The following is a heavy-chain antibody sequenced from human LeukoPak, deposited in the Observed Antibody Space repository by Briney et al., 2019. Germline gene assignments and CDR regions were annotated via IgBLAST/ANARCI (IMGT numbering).Heavy chain of an antibody. Sequence: GGSLRLSCAASGFTFSNYGIHWVRQAPGKGLEWVAVMWYDGTNKYYADAVKGRFTISRDNSKNSLYLQMNSLRAEDTAVYYCARARAIAARGYYYMDVWGKGTTVTVSS. D-gene: IGHD6-6*01. V-gene: IGHV3-33*01. CDR1: GFTFSNYG. CDR2: MWYDGTNK. CDR3: ARARAIAARGYYYMDV. J-gene: IGHJ6*03.